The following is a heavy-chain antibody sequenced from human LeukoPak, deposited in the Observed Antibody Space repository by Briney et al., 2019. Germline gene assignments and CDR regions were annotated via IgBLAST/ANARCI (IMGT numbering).Heavy chain of an antibody. CDR1: GGAFSGYY. CDR2: INHSGST. Sequence: SEALLLNCAVYGGAFSGYYWSWIRQPPGKGLEWIGKINHSGSTNYNPSLKSRVTISVDTSKNQFSLKLSSVTAADTAVYYCARGRGYYDSSGSFFGYWGQGTLVTVSS. D-gene: IGHD3-22*01. J-gene: IGHJ4*02. CDR3: ARGRGYYDSSGSFFGY. V-gene: IGHV4-34*01.